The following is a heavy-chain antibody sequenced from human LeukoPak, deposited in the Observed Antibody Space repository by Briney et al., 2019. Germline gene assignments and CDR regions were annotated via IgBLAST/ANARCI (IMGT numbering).Heavy chain of an antibody. CDR3: ARGEDSSGSFDY. D-gene: IGHD3-22*01. V-gene: IGHV4-31*03. Sequence: PSQTLSLTCTVSGGSISSGGYYWSWIRQHPGKGLEWIGYIYYSGSTYYNPSLKGRVTISVDTSKNQFSLKLSSVTAADTAVYYCARGEDSSGSFDYWGQGTLVTVSS. CDR1: GGSISSGGYY. J-gene: IGHJ4*02. CDR2: IYYSGST.